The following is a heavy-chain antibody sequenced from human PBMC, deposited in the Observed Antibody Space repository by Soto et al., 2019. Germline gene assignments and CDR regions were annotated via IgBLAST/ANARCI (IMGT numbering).Heavy chain of an antibody. CDR2: ISAYNGNT. CDR1: GYTFTSYG. Sequence: QVQLVQSGAEVKKPGASVKVSCKASGYTFTSYGISWVRQAPGQGLEWMGWISAYNGNTNYAQNLQGRVTMTTDTSTSTAYRELRSLGSDDPTVYYCARDGGVQARFDPWGQGTLVTVSS. CDR3: ARDGGVQARFDP. J-gene: IGHJ5*02. D-gene: IGHD2-8*02. V-gene: IGHV1-18*01.